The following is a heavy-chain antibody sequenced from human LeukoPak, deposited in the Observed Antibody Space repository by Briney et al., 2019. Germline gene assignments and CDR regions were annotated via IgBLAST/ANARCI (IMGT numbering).Heavy chain of an antibody. CDR3: ARTGDIVAHDAFDI. CDR1: GFTFSSYW. V-gene: IGHV3-7*01. Sequence: GGSLRLSCAASGFTFSSYWMGWVRQAPGKGLEWVANIKQDGSEKYYVDSVKGRFTISRDNAKNSLYLQMNSLRAEDTAVYYCARTGDIVAHDAFDIWGQGTMVTVSS. J-gene: IGHJ3*02. D-gene: IGHD5-12*01. CDR2: IKQDGSEK.